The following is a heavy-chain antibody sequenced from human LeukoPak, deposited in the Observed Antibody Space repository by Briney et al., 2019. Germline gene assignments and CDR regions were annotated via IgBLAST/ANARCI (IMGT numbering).Heavy chain of an antibody. V-gene: IGHV4-39*01. CDR3: ATHGLHTAMGTFKEYYMDV. D-gene: IGHD5-18*01. J-gene: IGHJ6*03. CDR1: GGSISSSSYY. CDR2: KYYSGST. Sequence: SETLSLTCTVSGGSISSSSYYWGWIRQPPGKGLEWIGGKYYSGSTYYNPSLKSRVTISVDTSKNQFSLKLSSVTAADTAVYYCATHGLHTAMGTFKEYYMDVWGKGTTVTVSS.